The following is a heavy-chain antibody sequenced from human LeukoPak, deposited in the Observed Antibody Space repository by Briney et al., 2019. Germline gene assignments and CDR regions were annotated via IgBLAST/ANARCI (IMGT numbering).Heavy chain of an antibody. CDR3: ARDEITYYYDSSGYSTFDY. CDR1: GFTFSSYR. Sequence: GGSLRLSCAACGFTFSSYRMNWVRQAPGKGREGVSSISSSSSYIYYADSVKGRFTISRDNAKNSLYLQMNSLRAEDTAVYYCARDEITYYYDSSGYSTFDYWGQGTLVTVSS. V-gene: IGHV3-21*01. CDR2: ISSSSSYI. D-gene: IGHD3-22*01. J-gene: IGHJ4*02.